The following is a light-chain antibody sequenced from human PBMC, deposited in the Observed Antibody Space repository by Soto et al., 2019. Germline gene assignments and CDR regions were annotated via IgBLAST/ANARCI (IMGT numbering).Light chain of an antibody. J-gene: IGLJ2*01. V-gene: IGLV1-40*01. CDR2: GNI. CDR3: QSYDSSLV. Sequence: QSVLTQPPSVSGAPGQRVTISCTGSNSNIGAGYDVHWYQQFPGTAPKLLIYGNINRPSGVPDRFSGSKSGTSASLAITGLQAEDEAEYYCQSYDSSLVFGGGTKLTVL. CDR1: NSNIGAGYD.